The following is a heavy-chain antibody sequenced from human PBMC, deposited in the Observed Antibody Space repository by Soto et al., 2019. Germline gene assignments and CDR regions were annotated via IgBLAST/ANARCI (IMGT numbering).Heavy chain of an antibody. J-gene: IGHJ6*02. CDR3: AKEGSDYDILTGSGYYGMDV. Sequence: GGSLRLSCAASGCTFSSYGMHWVRQAPGKGLEWVAVISYDGSNKYYADSVKGRFTISRDNSKNTLCLQMNSLRAEDTAVYYCAKEGSDYDILTGSGYYGMDVWGQGTTVTVSS. V-gene: IGHV3-30*18. CDR1: GCTFSSYG. D-gene: IGHD3-9*01. CDR2: ISYDGSNK.